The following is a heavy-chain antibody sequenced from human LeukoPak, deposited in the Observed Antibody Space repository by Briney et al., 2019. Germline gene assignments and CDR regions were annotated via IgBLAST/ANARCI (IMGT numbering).Heavy chain of an antibody. CDR2: ITWSGGTM. CDR1: GFTFVDHA. Sequence: GGSLRLSCAASGFTFVDHAMHWVRQAPGKGLEWVSGITWSGGTMGYADSVKGRFTISRDNTKNSLFLQMNSLRAEDTAVYYCAKGDEAFDIWGQGTMVTVSS. V-gene: IGHV3-9*01. CDR3: AKGDEAFDI. J-gene: IGHJ3*02.